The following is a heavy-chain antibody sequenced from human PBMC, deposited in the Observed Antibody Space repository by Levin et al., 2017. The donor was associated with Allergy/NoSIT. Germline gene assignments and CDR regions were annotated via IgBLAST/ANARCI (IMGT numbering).Heavy chain of an antibody. D-gene: IGHD2-2*02. V-gene: IGHV3-74*01. CDR2: INSDGSST. CDR3: ARLASPSTSCYTCAFDS. Sequence: GGSLRLSCAASGFTFSNYWMHWVRQAPGKGLVWVSRINSDGSSTTYADSVKGRFTISRDNAKNTLFLQMNSLRAEDTAVYYCARLASPSTSCYTCAFDSWGQGTMVTVSS. J-gene: IGHJ3*02. CDR1: GFTFSNYW.